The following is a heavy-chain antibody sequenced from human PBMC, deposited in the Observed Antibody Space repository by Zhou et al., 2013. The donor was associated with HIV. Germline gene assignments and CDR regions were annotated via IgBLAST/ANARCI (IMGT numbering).Heavy chain of an antibody. CDR3: ARVGAKGSGWLGAEYFQH. V-gene: IGHV1-3*01. D-gene: IGHD6-19*01. J-gene: IGHJ1*01. Sequence: QGHLVQSGAEVKKPGASAKVSCKASGFTLINYVIHWVRQAPGQRLEWMGWINAANGNTRYSQHFQDRVTFTRDSSASTVYMDLSSLRSDDTSVYYCARVGAKGSGWLGAEYFQHWGQGTLVTVSS. CDR1: GFTLINYV. CDR2: INAANGNT.